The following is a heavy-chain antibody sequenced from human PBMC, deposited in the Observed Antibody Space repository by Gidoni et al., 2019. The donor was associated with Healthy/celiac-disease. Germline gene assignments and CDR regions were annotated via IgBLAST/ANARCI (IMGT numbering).Heavy chain of an antibody. D-gene: IGHD3-3*01. CDR1: GCTFSSYG. CDR2: ISYDGSNK. J-gene: IGHJ6*02. Sequence: QVQRVGSGGGGVRPGRSLRRSCAAAGCTFSSYGMHWVRQASGKGLEWVAVISYDGSNKYYADSVKGRFTISRDNSKNTLYLQMNSLRAEDTAVYYCARDQMNYDFWSGYYVWGQGTTVTVSS. CDR3: ARDQMNYDFWSGYYV. V-gene: IGHV3-30*03.